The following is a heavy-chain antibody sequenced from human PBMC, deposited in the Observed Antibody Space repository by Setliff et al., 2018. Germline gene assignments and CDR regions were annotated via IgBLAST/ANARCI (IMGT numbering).Heavy chain of an antibody. J-gene: IGHJ6*03. CDR2: IKQDGSEI. V-gene: IGHV3-7*03. Sequence: GGSLRLSCAASGFTFSSYRMHWVRQTPGKGLEWVAHIKQDGSEIYYVDSVKGRFIISRDNAKNSLYLQMNSLRDEDTAVYYCARERVGRYYYYHMDVWGKGTTVTVSS. D-gene: IGHD1-26*01. CDR1: GFTFSSYR. CDR3: ARERVGRYYYYHMDV.